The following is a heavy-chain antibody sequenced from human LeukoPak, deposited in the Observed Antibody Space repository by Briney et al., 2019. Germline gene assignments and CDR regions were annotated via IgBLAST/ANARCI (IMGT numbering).Heavy chain of an antibody. J-gene: IGHJ4*02. CDR3: AKLAGITSDTDY. CDR2: ISGSGGST. D-gene: IGHD3-10*01. CDR1: GFTFSSYA. V-gene: IGHV3-23*01. Sequence: GGSLRLSCAASGFTFSSYAMSWVRQAPGKGLEWVSAISGSGGSTYYADSVKDRFTISRDNSKNTVYLQMNSLRAEDTAVYYCAKLAGITSDTDYWGQGTLVTVSS.